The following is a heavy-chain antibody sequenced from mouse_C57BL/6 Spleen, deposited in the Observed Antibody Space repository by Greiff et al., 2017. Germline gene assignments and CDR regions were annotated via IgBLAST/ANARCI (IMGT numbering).Heavy chain of an antibody. D-gene: IGHD1-1*01. CDR3: ASPYYGSSPAWFAY. CDR1: GFTFSSYA. CDR2: ISDGGSYT. V-gene: IGHV5-4*01. Sequence: EVQGVESGGGLVKPGGSLKLSCAASGFTFSSYAMSWVRQTPEKRLEWVATISDGGSYTYYPDNVKGRFTISRANAKNNLYLQMSHLKSEDTAMYYCASPYYGSSPAWFAYWGQGTLVTVSA. J-gene: IGHJ3*01.